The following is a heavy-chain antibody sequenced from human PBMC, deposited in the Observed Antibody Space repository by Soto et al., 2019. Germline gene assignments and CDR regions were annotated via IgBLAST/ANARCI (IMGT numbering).Heavy chain of an antibody. Sequence: QVQLQVSGPGLVKPSQTLSLTCSVSGDSIRSGGYYWSWIRHHPGKGLEWIGYVYYSGSTYYTPSLKSRVTISVDTSQNQFSLKLTSVTAADTAVYYCARDHPIGDSYYYFDYWGQGTLVTVSS. D-gene: IGHD2-21*02. CDR1: GDSIRSGGYY. CDR3: ARDHPIGDSYYYFDY. J-gene: IGHJ4*02. CDR2: VYYSGST. V-gene: IGHV4-31*03.